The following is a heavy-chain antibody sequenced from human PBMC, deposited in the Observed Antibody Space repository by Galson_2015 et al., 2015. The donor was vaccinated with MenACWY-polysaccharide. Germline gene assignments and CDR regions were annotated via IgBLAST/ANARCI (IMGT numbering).Heavy chain of an antibody. CDR3: ARGLNGNDRPLGFVS. CDR1: GFTFSDHY. Sequence: SLRLSCAGSGFTFSDHYMDWVRQAPGKGLEWVGRTRDRPHSYTTEYAASVQGRFTISRDDTKNSLYLQMISLKTEDTAVYYCARGLNGNDRPLGFVSWGQGSLVTVSS. V-gene: IGHV3-72*01. D-gene: IGHD1-1*01. CDR2: TRDRPHSYTT. J-gene: IGHJ4*02.